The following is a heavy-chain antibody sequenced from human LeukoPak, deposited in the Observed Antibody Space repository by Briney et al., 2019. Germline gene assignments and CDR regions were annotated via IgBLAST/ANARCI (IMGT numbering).Heavy chain of an antibody. CDR1: GYSFTNYW. CDR3: ARHFNGDTTTFDY. Sequence: GESLKISCKGSGYSFTNYWIGWVRQTPGKGLEWMGIIYPDDSDTRYSPSFQGQVTISADKSIRTAYLQWSSLKASDTAMYYCARHFNGDTTTFDYWGQGSLVTVSS. V-gene: IGHV5-51*01. D-gene: IGHD3-10*01. CDR2: IYPDDSDT. J-gene: IGHJ4*02.